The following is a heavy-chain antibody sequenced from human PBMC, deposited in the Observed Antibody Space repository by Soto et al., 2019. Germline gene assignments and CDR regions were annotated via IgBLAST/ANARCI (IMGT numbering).Heavy chain of an antibody. D-gene: IGHD3-9*01. CDR1: GGSISSGGYY. CDR2: IYYSGST. CDR3: ARGEVLRYFDWLLFPWFDP. Sequence: SETLSLTCTVSGGSISSGGYYWSWIRQHPGKGLVWIGYIYYSGSTYYNPSLKSRVTISVDTSKNQFSLKLSSVTAADTAVYYCARGEVLRYFDWLLFPWFDPWGQGTLVTVSS. V-gene: IGHV4-31*03. J-gene: IGHJ5*02.